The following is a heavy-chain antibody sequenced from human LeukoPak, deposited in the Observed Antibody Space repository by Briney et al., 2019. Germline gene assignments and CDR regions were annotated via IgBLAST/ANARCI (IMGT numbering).Heavy chain of an antibody. J-gene: IGHJ4*02. Sequence: GGSLRLSCAASGFTFSSYWMHWVRQAPGKGLVWVSGIITDGISANYMDSVKGRLTISRDNAKNTLFLQMNSLRAEDTAVYYCARSRFCTSGGCYYDYWGQGILVTVSS. V-gene: IGHV3-74*01. D-gene: IGHD2-8*01. CDR3: ARSRFCTSGGCYYDY. CDR1: GFTFSSYW. CDR2: IITDGISA.